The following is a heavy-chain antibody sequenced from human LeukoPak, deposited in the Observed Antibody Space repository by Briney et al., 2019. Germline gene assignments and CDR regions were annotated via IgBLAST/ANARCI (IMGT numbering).Heavy chain of an antibody. CDR1: GGSISSGGYY. D-gene: IGHD2-2*01. CDR3: AKGVVPAAPSYYYYYMDV. J-gene: IGHJ6*03. V-gene: IGHV4-31*03. CDR2: IYYSGST. Sequence: SETLSLTCTVSGGSISSGGYYWSWIRQHPGKGLEWIGYIYYSGSTYYNPSLKSRVTISVDTSKNQFSLKLSSVTAADTAVYYCAKGVVPAAPSYYYYYMDVWGKGTTVTVPS.